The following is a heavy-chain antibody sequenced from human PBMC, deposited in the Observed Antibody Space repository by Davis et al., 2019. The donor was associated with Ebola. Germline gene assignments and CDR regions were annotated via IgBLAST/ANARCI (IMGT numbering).Heavy chain of an antibody. CDR3: ARTLSSSWVY. CDR2: ISSSSSYI. Sequence: GESLKISCAASGFTFSSYSMNWVRQAPGKGLEWVSSISSSSSYIYYADSVKGRFTISRDNAKNSLYLQMNSLRAEDTAVYYCARTLSSSWVYWGQGTLVTVSS. V-gene: IGHV3-21*01. D-gene: IGHD6-13*01. CDR1: GFTFSSYS. J-gene: IGHJ4*02.